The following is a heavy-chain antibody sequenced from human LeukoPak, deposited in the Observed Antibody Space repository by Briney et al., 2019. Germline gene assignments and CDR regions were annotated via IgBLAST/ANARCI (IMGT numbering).Heavy chain of an antibody. CDR1: GFTFSSYW. CDR2: IKTDGSST. D-gene: IGHD1-14*01. CDR3: ARDRGYSEIPEDY. J-gene: IGHJ4*02. Sequence: TGGSLRLSCAASGFTFSSYWMHWVRQAPGKGLVWVSRIKTDGSSTTYADSVKGRFTISRDNAKNTLYLQMNSLRAEDTAVYYCARDRGYSEIPEDYWGQGILVTVSS. V-gene: IGHV3-74*01.